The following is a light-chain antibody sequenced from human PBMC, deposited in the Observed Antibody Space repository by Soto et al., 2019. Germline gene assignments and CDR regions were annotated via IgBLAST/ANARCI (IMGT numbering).Light chain of an antibody. J-gene: IGLJ2*01. CDR1: SSSIGINT. CDR2: SNN. V-gene: IGLV1-44*01. Sequence: QAVVTQPPSASGTPGQRVTISCSGSSSSIGINTVNWYQQLPGTAPKLLIYSNNQRPSGVPDRFSGSKSGTSASLAISGLQSEDEADYYCAAWDDSLNGVVFGGGTKLTVL. CDR3: AAWDDSLNGVV.